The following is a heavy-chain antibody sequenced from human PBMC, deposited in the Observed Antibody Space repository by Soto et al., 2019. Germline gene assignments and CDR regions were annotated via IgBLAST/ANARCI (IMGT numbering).Heavy chain of an antibody. CDR2: IRGSDGRT. CDR3: ARDGEFWSGSPYYYYGMDV. CDR1: GFIFSSYA. D-gene: IGHD3-3*01. V-gene: IGHV3-23*01. J-gene: IGHJ6*02. Sequence: GGSLRLSCAASGFIFSSYAMTWVRQAPGKGLEWVSTIRGSDGRTFYADSVKGRFSISRDNSRSTLYVQMNSLRAEDTAVYYCARDGEFWSGSPYYYYGMDVWGQGTTVTVSS.